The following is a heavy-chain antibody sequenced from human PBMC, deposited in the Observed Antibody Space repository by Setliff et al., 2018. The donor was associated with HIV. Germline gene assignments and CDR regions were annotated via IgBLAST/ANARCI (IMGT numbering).Heavy chain of an antibody. CDR1: GFTVSSNY. D-gene: IGHD3-10*01. Sequence: GSLRLSCAASGFTVSSNYMSWVRQAPGKGLEWVSVIYGGGSTYYADSVKGRFTISRDNSKNTLYLQMNSLRAEDTAVYYCARDYYGSGSYYSYYYYGMDVWGQGTTVTVSS. CDR3: ARDYYGSGSYYSYYYYGMDV. CDR2: IYGGGST. J-gene: IGHJ6*02. V-gene: IGHV3-66*01.